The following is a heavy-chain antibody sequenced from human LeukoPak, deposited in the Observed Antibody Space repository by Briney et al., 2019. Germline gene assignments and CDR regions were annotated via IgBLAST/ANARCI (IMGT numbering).Heavy chain of an antibody. CDR1: GFTISNYW. V-gene: IGHV3-74*01. J-gene: IGHJ4*02. CDR3: AKPAWGGTFDD. Sequence: GGSLRLSCAASGFTISNYWMHWVRQAPGEGLEWVSRIKSDGSSTNYADSVKGRFTISRDNAKNTLYLQVDSLRAEDTAVYYCAKPAWGGTFDDWGQGTLVTVSS. CDR2: IKSDGSST. D-gene: IGHD3-16*01.